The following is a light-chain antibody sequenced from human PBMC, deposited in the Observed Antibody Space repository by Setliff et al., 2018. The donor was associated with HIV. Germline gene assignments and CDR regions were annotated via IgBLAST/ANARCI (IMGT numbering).Light chain of an antibody. Sequence: QSVLTQPASVSGSPGQSIAISCTGTSSDVGIYNLVSWYQHHPGKAPKLIIYEVNKRSSGVSNRFSGSKSGNTASLTISGLQPEDETDYYCCSYTTYSTYVFGTGTKVTVL. J-gene: IGLJ1*01. CDR2: EVN. CDR3: CSYTTYSTYV. CDR1: SSDVGIYNL. V-gene: IGLV2-23*02.